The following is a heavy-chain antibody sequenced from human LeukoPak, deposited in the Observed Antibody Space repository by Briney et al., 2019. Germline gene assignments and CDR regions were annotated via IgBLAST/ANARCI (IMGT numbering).Heavy chain of an antibody. CDR2: IYSGGST. Sequence: PGGSLRLSCAASGFTVSSNYMSWVRQAPGKGLEWVSVIYSGGSTYYADSVKGRFTISRDNSKNTLYMQMNSLRAEDTALYYCAIMHPYYDGSGYWVQWGQGTLVTVSS. V-gene: IGHV3-53*01. J-gene: IGHJ4*02. CDR1: GFTVSSNY. CDR3: AIMHPYYDGSGYWVQ. D-gene: IGHD3-22*01.